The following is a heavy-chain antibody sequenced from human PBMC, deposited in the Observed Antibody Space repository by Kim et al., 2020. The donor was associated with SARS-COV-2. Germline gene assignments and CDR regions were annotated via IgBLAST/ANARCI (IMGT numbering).Heavy chain of an antibody. Sequence: SETLSLTCTVSGDSITSYYWSWIRQSPGKGLEWIGFGHYRGSSNYNPSLKGRVQISVDTSKSQFSLTLTSVTAADTAVYYCARRSKLPPVPLYDVWGRGTLVTVSS. D-gene: IGHD2-2*02. CDR3: ARRSKLPPVPLYDV. V-gene: IGHV4-59*08. CDR2: GHYRGSS. J-gene: IGHJ2*01. CDR1: GDSITSYY.